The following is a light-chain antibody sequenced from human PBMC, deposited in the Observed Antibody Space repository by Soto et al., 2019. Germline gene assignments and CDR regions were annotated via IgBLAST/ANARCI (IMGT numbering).Light chain of an antibody. Sequence: SYELTQPPSVSVSPGQTASITCSGDKLGDRYACWYQQKPGQSPVLVIYQDSKRPSGIPERFSGSNSGNTATLTISGTQAMDEADYYCQAWVSGTVVFGGGTQLTVL. CDR3: QAWVSGTVV. CDR2: QDS. J-gene: IGLJ2*01. V-gene: IGLV3-1*01. CDR1: KLGDRY.